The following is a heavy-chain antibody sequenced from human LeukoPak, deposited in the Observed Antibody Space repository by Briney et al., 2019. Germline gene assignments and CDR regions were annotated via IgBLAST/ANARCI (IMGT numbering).Heavy chain of an antibody. CDR1: GYSISSGYY. CDR3: ARATSGYCSGGSCYRFFDY. Sequence: PSETLSLTCTVSGYSISSGYYWGWIRQPPGKGLEWIGYIYYSGSTNYNPSLKSRVTISVDTSKNQFSLKLSSVTAADTAVYYCARATSGYCSGGSCYRFFDYWGQGTLVTVSS. J-gene: IGHJ4*02. D-gene: IGHD2-15*01. V-gene: IGHV4-38-2*02. CDR2: IYYSGST.